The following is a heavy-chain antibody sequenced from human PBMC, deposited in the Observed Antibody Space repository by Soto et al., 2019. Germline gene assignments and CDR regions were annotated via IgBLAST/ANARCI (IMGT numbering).Heavy chain of an antibody. CDR1: GFTFSDYY. Sequence: GGSLRLSCAASGFTFSDYYMSWIRQAPGKGLEWVSYISSSSSYTNYADSVKGRFTISRDNAKNSLYLQMNSLRAEDTAVYYCARVNILTGYYYFDYWGQGTLVTVSS. D-gene: IGHD3-9*01. V-gene: IGHV3-11*06. CDR3: ARVNILTGYYYFDY. CDR2: ISSSSSYT. J-gene: IGHJ4*02.